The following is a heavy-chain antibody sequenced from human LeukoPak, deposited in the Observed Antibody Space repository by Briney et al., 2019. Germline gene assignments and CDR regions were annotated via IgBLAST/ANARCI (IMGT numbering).Heavy chain of an antibody. V-gene: IGHV3-30-3*01. CDR2: ISYDGSNK. D-gene: IGHD6-19*01. Sequence: AGGSLRLSCAASGFTFSSYAMHWVRQAPGKGLEWVAVISYDGSNKYYADSVKGRFTISRDNSKNTLYLQMNSLRAEDTAVHYCAREGIAVAGLFDYWGQGTLVTVSS. CDR3: AREGIAVAGLFDY. CDR1: GFTFSSYA. J-gene: IGHJ4*02.